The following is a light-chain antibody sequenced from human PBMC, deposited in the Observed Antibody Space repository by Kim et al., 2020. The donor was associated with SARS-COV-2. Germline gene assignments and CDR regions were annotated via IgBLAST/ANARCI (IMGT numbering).Light chain of an antibody. V-gene: IGKV3-20*01. CDR2: ETS. Sequence: PGERAALSCRASQSVSSSYLAWYQQKPGQAPRLLIYETSSRATGFPDRFSGSGSGTDFTLTISRLEPEDFAVYYCQQYGTSPPWTFGQGTKVDIK. CDR1: QSVSSSY. CDR3: QQYGTSPPWT. J-gene: IGKJ1*01.